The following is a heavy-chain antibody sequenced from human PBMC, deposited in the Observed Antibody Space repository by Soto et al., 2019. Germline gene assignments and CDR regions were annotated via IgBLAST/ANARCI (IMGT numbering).Heavy chain of an antibody. CDR3: ARYFRGSGRYFFDY. V-gene: IGHV3-30*03. Sequence: GGSLRLSCAASGFTFSSYGMHWVRQAPGKGLEWVAVISYDGSNKYYADSVKGRFTISRDNSKNTLYLQMNSLRGEDAAVYYCARYFRGSGRYFFDYWGQGTLVTVSS. CDR1: GFTFSSYG. D-gene: IGHD6-19*01. J-gene: IGHJ4*02. CDR2: ISYDGSNK.